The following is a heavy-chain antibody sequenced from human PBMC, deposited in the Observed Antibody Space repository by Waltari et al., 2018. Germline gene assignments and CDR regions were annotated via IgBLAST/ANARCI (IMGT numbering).Heavy chain of an antibody. CDR3: ARGGPRSITGKGGWFDP. CDR2: IYYSGST. Sequence: QLQLQESGPGLVKPSETLSLTCTVSGGSISSSSYYWGWIRQPPGKGLEWIGSIYYSGSTYYNPSLKSRVPISVDTSKNQFSLKLSSVTAADTAVYYCARGGPRSITGKGGWFDPWGQGTLVTVSS. CDR1: GGSISSSSYY. V-gene: IGHV4-39*07. D-gene: IGHD1-20*01. J-gene: IGHJ5*02.